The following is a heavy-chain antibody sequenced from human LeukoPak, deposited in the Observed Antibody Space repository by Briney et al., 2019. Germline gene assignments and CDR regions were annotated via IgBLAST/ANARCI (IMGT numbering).Heavy chain of an antibody. D-gene: IGHD3-3*01. CDR1: GYSISSGYY. CDR2: IYHSGST. J-gene: IGHJ4*02. V-gene: IGHV4-38-2*02. CDR3: ASQTRDFWSGYYTYYFDY. Sequence: SETLSLTCTVSGYSISSGYYWGWIRQPPGKGLEWIGSIYHSGSTYYNPSLKSRVTISVDTSKNQFSLKLSSVTAADTAVYYCASQTRDFWSGYYTYYFDYWGQGTLVTVSS.